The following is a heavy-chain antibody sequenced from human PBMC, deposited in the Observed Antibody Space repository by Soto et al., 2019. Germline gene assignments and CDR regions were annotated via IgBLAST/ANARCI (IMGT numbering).Heavy chain of an antibody. V-gene: IGHV1-69*06. J-gene: IGHJ4*01. CDR1: GGTFSSYA. CDR3: ARDLAYYDILTGYYKGLGY. CDR2: IIPIFGTA. D-gene: IGHD3-9*01. Sequence: GSSLKVSCKASGGTFSSYAISWVRQAPGQGLEWMGGIIPIFGTANYAQKFQGRVTITADKSTSTAYMELSSLRSEDTAVYYCARDLAYYDILTGYYKGLGYWG.